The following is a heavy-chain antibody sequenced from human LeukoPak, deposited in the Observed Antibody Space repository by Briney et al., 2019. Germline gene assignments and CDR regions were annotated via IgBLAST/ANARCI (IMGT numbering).Heavy chain of an antibody. Sequence: ASVKVSCKASGYTFTSYAMHWVRQAPGQRLEWMGWINAGNGNTKFSQKFQGRVTITRDTSASTANMELSSLRSEDTAVYYCARDSSGYYTGNFDYWGQGTLVTVSS. CDR2: INAGNGNT. V-gene: IGHV1-3*01. CDR3: ARDSSGYYTGNFDY. D-gene: IGHD3/OR15-3a*01. J-gene: IGHJ4*02. CDR1: GYTFTSYA.